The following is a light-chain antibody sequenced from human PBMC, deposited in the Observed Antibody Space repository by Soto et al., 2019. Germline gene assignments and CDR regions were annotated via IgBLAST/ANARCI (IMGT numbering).Light chain of an antibody. CDR3: QQTYTTPIT. CDR2: AAS. Sequence: DIQMTQSPSSLSASVGDRVTITCRASQSISNYLNWYQQKPGKAPKPMIYAASTLQSGVPSRFWGAGSGTDFTLTIDSLRPEDFATYYCQQTYTTPITFGQGTRLEIK. J-gene: IGKJ5*01. V-gene: IGKV1-39*01. CDR1: QSISNY.